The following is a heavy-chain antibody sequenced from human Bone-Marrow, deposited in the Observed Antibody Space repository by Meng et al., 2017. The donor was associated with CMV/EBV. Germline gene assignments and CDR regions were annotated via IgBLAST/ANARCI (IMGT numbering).Heavy chain of an antibody. D-gene: IGHD7-27*01. CDR2: VSWNGSRT. CDR1: GFTFSNSD. V-gene: IGHV3-19*01. CDR3: AKGSGKLGIVGSLDY. J-gene: IGHJ4*02. Sequence: GESLKISCAASGFTFSNSDMNWVRQAPGKGLEWVSGVSWNGSRTHYADSVKGRFIISRDNSRNFLYQQMNSLRPEDMAVYYCAKGSGKLGIVGSLDYCGQGTLVTVSS.